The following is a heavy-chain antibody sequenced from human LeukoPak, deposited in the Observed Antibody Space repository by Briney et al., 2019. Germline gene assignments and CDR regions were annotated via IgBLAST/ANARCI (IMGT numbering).Heavy chain of an antibody. V-gene: IGHV4-59*01. J-gene: IGHJ6*02. CDR3: AREKVVAYEGSLPWGPRAYNDYVAMDV. CDR1: GGSISSYS. Sequence: SETLSLTCTVSGGSISSYSWSWIRLTPEKGLEWIGSSSNRGTTNYNPSLQSRVIISLDTSNSLFSLTLTPVTAADTAVYYCAREKVVAYEGSLPWGPRAYNDYVAMDVWGLGTTVTVSS. CDR2: SSNRGTT. D-gene: IGHD5-24*01.